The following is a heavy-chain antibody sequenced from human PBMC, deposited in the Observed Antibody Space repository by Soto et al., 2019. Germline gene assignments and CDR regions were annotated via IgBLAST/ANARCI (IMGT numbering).Heavy chain of an antibody. CDR2: IIPIFGTA. J-gene: IGHJ6*02. Sequence: ASLKVSCKASGVTFSSYAISWVRQAPGQGLEWMGGIIPIFGTANYAQKFQGRVTITADESTSTAYMELSSLRSEDTAVYYCARALSYAYYYGMDVWGQGTTVTVSS. V-gene: IGHV1-69*13. CDR1: GVTFSSYA. D-gene: IGHD5-18*01. CDR3: ARALSYAYYYGMDV.